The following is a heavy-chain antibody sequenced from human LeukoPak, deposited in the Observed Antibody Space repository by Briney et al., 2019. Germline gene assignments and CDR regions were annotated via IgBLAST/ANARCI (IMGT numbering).Heavy chain of an antibody. V-gene: IGHV4-59*12. J-gene: IGHJ5*02. CDR2: IYYSGST. CDR3: ARDTGFGGHNWFDP. D-gene: IGHD3-10*01. Sequence: PSETLSLTCTVSGGSISSYYWSWIRQPPGKGLEWIGYIYYSGSTNYNPSLKSRVTISVDTSKNQFSLKLRSVTAADTAVYYCARDTGFGGHNWFDPWGQGTLVTVSS. CDR1: GGSISSYY.